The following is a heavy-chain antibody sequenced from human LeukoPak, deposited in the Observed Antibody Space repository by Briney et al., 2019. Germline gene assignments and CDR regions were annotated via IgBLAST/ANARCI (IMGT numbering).Heavy chain of an antibody. Sequence: PGGSLRLSCAASGFTFSNAWVSWVRQAPGKGLEWVGRIKSKTDGGTTDYAAPMKGIFIISRDDSKNTLYLQMNSLKTEDTAVYYCTTDFYDSSGSPDWWGQGTLVTVSS. CDR2: IKSKTDGGTT. CDR3: TTDFYDSSGSPDW. CDR1: GFTFSNAW. D-gene: IGHD3-22*01. V-gene: IGHV3-15*01. J-gene: IGHJ4*02.